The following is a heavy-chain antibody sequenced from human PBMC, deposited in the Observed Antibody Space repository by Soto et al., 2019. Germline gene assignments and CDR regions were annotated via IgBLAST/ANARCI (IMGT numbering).Heavy chain of an antibody. CDR3: ARHGWNAQTGDFDY. CDR1: GGSISSYY. CDR2: IYYSGST. Sequence: PSETLSLTCTVSGGSISSYYWSWIRQPPGKGLEWIGYIYYSGSTNYNPSLKSRVTISVDTSKNQFSLKLSSVTAADTAVYYCARHGWNAQTGDFDYWGQGTLVTVSS. J-gene: IGHJ4*02. D-gene: IGHD1-1*01. V-gene: IGHV4-59*08.